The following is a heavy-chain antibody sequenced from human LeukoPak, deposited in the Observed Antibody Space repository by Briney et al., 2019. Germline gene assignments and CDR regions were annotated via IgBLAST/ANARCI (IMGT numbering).Heavy chain of an antibody. J-gene: IGHJ4*02. CDR1: VYTFTTSG. V-gene: IGHV1-18*01. CDR2: IGACNGNT. Sequence: ASVKVSSTASVYTFTTSGISWVRQAPGPGLEWMGWIGACNGNTNYAPKPQVRVTMTTDTATSTAYMELRSLSADDTAVYFCSREPRAYYDSSSYYYGFYFDYWGQGTLVTVSS. CDR3: SREPRAYYDSSSYYYGFYFDY. D-gene: IGHD3-22*01.